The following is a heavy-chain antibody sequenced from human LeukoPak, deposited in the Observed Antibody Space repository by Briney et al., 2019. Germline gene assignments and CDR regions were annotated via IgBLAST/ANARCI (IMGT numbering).Heavy chain of an antibody. CDR3: ARHFDILTGGFDY. CDR1: GGSFSGYY. J-gene: IGHJ4*02. D-gene: IGHD3-9*01. Sequence: SETLSLTCAVYGGSFSGYYWSWIRQPPGKGLEWIGYIYDSGSTNYNPSLKSRVTISVDTSKNQFSLKLSSVTAADTAVYYCARHFDILTGGFDYWGQGTLVTVSS. CDR2: IYDSGST. V-gene: IGHV4-59*08.